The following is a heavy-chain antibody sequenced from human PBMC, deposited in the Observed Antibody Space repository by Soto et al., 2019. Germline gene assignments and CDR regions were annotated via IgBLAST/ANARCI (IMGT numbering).Heavy chain of an antibody. J-gene: IGHJ5*02. V-gene: IGHV3-23*01. CDR3: VKNSGGFNT. CDR2: IDGSGGIT. D-gene: IGHD3-10*01. Sequence: QLLQSGGGLVQPGGSLTLSCAASGFTFGTTDMSWVRQAPGEGLEWVSTIDGSGGITYYADSVKGWFTISRDNSRNTVYLQMNSLRGDDTALYYCVKNSGGFNTWGQGALVTVSS. CDR1: GFTFGTTD.